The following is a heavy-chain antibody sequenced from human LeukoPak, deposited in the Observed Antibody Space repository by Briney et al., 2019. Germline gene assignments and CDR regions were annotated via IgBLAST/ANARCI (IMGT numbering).Heavy chain of an antibody. V-gene: IGHV3-49*04. CDR3: RRGPIHLWVYTGMDV. CDR2: IRSQAYSGTT. D-gene: IGHD5-18*01. CDR1: GVTSGDHA. J-gene: IGHJ6*02. Sequence: GGSPRLSCTPSGVTSGDHAINWVREAPGERLEWVGFIRSQAYSGTTEYAARVKGKFIISRDDSKSIAYLHMNSLKTEDTALYYCRRGPIHLWVYTGMDVWGQGTTVTVSS.